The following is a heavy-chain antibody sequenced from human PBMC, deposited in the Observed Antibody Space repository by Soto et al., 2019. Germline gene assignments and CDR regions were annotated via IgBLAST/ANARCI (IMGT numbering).Heavy chain of an antibody. CDR2: MNPNSGNT. D-gene: IGHD4-17*01. Sequence: AASVKVSCKASGYTFTSYDINWVRQATGQGLEWMGWMNPNSGNTGYAQKSQGRVTMTRNTSISTAYVELSSLRSEDTAVYYCARIDGDSTFFDYWGQGTLVTVSS. V-gene: IGHV1-8*01. J-gene: IGHJ4*02. CDR1: GYTFTSYD. CDR3: ARIDGDSTFFDY.